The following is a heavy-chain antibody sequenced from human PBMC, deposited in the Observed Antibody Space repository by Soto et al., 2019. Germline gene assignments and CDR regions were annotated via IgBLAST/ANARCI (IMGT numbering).Heavy chain of an antibody. J-gene: IGHJ4*02. CDR3: ARHLGYASTGSPLGY. CDR1: GGSISSSSYY. V-gene: IGHV4-39*01. CDR2: MYYSGST. D-gene: IGHD6-13*01. Sequence: QLQLQESGPGLVKPSETLSLTCTVSGGSISSSSYYWAWIRQPPGKGLEWIASMYYSGSTYYNSYLKRPVPLTVYLSKNPSSLTLSTGTAAATSVHYPARHLGYASTGSPLGYWGQGTQVTVSS.